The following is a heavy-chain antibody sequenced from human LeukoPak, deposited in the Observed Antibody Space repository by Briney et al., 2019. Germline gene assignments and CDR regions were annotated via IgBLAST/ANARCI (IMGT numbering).Heavy chain of an antibody. CDR3: ARAQKYYDFWSGYYWAY. CDR2: ISSSSSYI. CDR1: GFXFXSYS. V-gene: IGHV3-21*01. D-gene: IGHD3-3*01. Sequence: GGSLRLSCAASGFXFXSYSMNWVRQAPXXGXEWVSSISSSSSYIYYAGSVKGRFTISRDNAKNSLYLQMNSLRAEDTAVYYCARAQKYYDFWSGYYWAYWGQGTLVTVSS. J-gene: IGHJ4*02.